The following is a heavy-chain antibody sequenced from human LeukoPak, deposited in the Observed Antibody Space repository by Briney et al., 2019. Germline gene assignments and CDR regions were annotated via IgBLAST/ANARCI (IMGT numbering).Heavy chain of an antibody. CDR2: IWYDGSSE. Sequence: GGSLRLSCAASGFRFSHCGMHWVRQAPGKGLDLVALIWYDGSSEYYRDSVKGRFTISRDNSKNTLYMQMNSLRAEDTAVYYCAKLPWGSYRHDTLDIWGQGTMVTVSS. D-gene: IGHD3-16*02. J-gene: IGHJ3*02. V-gene: IGHV3-33*06. CDR3: AKLPWGSYRHDTLDI. CDR1: GFRFSHCG.